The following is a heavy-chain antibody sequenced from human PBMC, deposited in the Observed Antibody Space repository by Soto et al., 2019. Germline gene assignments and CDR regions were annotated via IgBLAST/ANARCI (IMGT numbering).Heavy chain of an antibody. Sequence: RGSLRLSCAASGFTFSNAWMSWVRQAPGKGLEWVGRIKSKTDGGTTDYAAPVKGRFTISRDDSKNTLYLQMNSLKTEDTAVYYCTTDPDLRTGYDAFDIWGQGTMVTVSS. CDR3: TTDPDLRTGYDAFDI. J-gene: IGHJ3*02. D-gene: IGHD2-8*02. V-gene: IGHV3-15*01. CDR2: IKSKTDGGTT. CDR1: GFTFSNAW.